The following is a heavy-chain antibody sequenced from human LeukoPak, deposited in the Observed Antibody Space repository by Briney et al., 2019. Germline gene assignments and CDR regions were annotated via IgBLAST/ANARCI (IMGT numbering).Heavy chain of an antibody. V-gene: IGHV3-23*01. CDR1: GSTFSTSA. J-gene: IGHJ4*02. CDR2: ISGSDGST. D-gene: IGHD1-26*01. CDR3: AKGGALVWSGSYY. Sequence: GGSLRLSCPASGSTFSTSAMSWVRLAPGKWLEWVSTISGSDGSTYYADSVKGRVTISRDNSKNTLYLQMSRPRNEDTSVYYCAKGGALVWSGSYYWGQGTLVTVSS.